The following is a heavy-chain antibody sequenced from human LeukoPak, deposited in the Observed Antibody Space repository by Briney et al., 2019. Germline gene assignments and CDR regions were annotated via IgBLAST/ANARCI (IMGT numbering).Heavy chain of an antibody. CDR2: IYSGGST. D-gene: IGHD1-26*01. V-gene: IGHV3-53*04. CDR3: ARDSGSYGLDY. J-gene: IGHJ4*02. Sequence: GGSLSLSCAASGFTVSSNYMSWVRPAPGKGLEWVSVIYSGGSTYYAHTVKGRFTISRHNSKNTLYLQMNSLRAEDTAVYYCARDSGSYGLDYWGQGTLVTVSS. CDR1: GFTVSSNY.